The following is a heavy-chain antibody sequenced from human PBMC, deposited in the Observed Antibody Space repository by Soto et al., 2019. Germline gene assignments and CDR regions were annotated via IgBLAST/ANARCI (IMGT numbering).Heavy chain of an antibody. CDR2: INPSGGST. D-gene: IGHD4-4*01. J-gene: IGHJ4*02. CDR1: GYTFSTYY. Sequence: ASVKVSCKASGYTFSTYYMHWVRQAPGQGYEWMGIINPSGGSTTYAQKFQGRVTMTKDTSTTTVYMELSSLKSEDTAVYYCARYDYNGYYFDYWGQGTLVTVSS. CDR3: ARYDYNGYYFDY. V-gene: IGHV1-46*01.